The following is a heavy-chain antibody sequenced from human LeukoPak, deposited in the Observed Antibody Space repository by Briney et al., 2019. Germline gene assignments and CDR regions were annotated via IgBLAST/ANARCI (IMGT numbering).Heavy chain of an antibody. CDR1: GFTFSSYS. CDR2: ISGSGGST. J-gene: IGHJ4*02. CDR3: AKAYDSSGYYPPDC. Sequence: PGGSLRLSCAASGFTFSSYSMNWVRQAPGKGLEWVSAISGSGGSTYYADSVKGRFTISRENSKNTLYLQMTSLRAEDTAVYYCAKAYDSSGYYPPDCWGQGTLVTVSS. V-gene: IGHV3-23*01. D-gene: IGHD3-22*01.